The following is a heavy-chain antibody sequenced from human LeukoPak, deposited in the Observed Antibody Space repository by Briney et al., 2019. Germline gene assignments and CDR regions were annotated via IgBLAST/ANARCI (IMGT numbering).Heavy chain of an antibody. CDR1: GGSISNYY. V-gene: IGHV4-59*01. Sequence: PSETLSLTCTVSGGSISNYYWSWIRQPPGKGLEWIGYIYYSGSTNYNPSLKSRVTISVDTSKNLFSLKLSSVTAADTAVYYCARDRSPEHYYDSSHWDYYYGMDVWGQGTTVTVSS. CDR3: ARDRSPEHYYDSSHWDYYYGMDV. D-gene: IGHD3-22*01. CDR2: IYYSGST. J-gene: IGHJ6*02.